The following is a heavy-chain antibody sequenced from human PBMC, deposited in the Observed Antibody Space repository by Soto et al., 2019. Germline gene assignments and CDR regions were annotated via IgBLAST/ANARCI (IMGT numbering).Heavy chain of an antibody. D-gene: IGHD6-6*01. J-gene: IGHJ3*02. Sequence: EVQLVESGGGLVQPGGSLRLSCAASGFTFSSYWMSWVRQAPGKGLEWVANIKQDGSEKYYVDSVKGRFTISRDNAKNSRYLQMNSLRAEDTAVYYCASDSSSPHAFDIWGQGTMVTVSS. CDR3: ASDSSSPHAFDI. V-gene: IGHV3-7*01. CDR1: GFTFSSYW. CDR2: IKQDGSEK.